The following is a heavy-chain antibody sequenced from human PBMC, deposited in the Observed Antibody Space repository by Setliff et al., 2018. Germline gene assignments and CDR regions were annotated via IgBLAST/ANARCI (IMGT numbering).Heavy chain of an antibody. CDR1: GYTFTSYG. CDR2: INAGNGNT. V-gene: IGHV1-3*01. CDR3: ARDLDIGQLVPTYFDY. D-gene: IGHD6-6*01. J-gene: IGHJ4*02. Sequence: ASVKVSCKASGYTFTSYGISWVRQAPGQGLEWMGWINAGNGNTKYSQKFQGRVTITRDTSASTAYMELSSLRSEDTAVYYCARDLDIGQLVPTYFDYWGQGTLVTVS.